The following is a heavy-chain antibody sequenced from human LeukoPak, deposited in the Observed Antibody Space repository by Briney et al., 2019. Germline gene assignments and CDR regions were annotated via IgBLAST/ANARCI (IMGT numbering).Heavy chain of an antibody. CDR3: AKGSGEQWLVPRHDY. CDR1: GFTFDDYA. J-gene: IGHJ4*02. D-gene: IGHD6-19*01. V-gene: IGHV3-9*01. CDR2: ISWNSGSI. Sequence: GGSLRLSCAASGFTFDDYAMHWVRQAPGKGLEWVSGISWNSGSIGYADSVKGRFTISRDNAKNSLYLQMNSLRAEDTALYYCAKGSGEQWLVPRHDYWGQGTLVTVSS.